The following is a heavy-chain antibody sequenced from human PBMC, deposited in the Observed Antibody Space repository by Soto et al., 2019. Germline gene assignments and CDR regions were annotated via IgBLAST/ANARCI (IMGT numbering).Heavy chain of an antibody. CDR3: AKDAIVVVPAAINYYGMDV. D-gene: IGHD2-2*02. CDR2: ISGSGGST. J-gene: IGHJ6*02. V-gene: IGHV3-23*01. CDR1: GFTFSSYA. Sequence: PGGSLRLSCAASGFTFSSYAMSWVRQAPGKGLEWVSAISGSGGSTYYADSVKGRFTISRDNSKNTLYLQMNSLRAEDTAVYYCAKDAIVVVPAAINYYGMDVWGQGTTVTVSS.